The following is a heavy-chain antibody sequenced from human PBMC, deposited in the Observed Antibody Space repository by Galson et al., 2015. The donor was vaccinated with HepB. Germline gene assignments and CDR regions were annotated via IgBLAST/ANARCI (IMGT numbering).Heavy chain of an antibody. J-gene: IGHJ4*02. D-gene: IGHD2-21*02. Sequence: SLRLSCAASGFTFSNYAMSWVRQAPGKGLEWVSAISGSGGSTYYADSVKGRFTISRDNSKNTLFLQMTSLRAEDTAVYYCAKGGGDYFLAHRGEDTDDYWGQGTLVTVSS. CDR1: GFTFSNYA. CDR3: AKGGGDYFLAHRGEDTDDY. CDR2: ISGSGGST. V-gene: IGHV3-23*01.